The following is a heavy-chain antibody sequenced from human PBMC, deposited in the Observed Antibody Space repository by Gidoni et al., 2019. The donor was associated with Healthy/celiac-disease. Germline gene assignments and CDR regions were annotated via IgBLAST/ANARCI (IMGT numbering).Heavy chain of an antibody. D-gene: IGHD3-3*01. V-gene: IGHV3-30-3*01. CDR2: ISYDGSNK. Sequence: QVQLVESGGGVVQPGRSLRLSCAASGFTFSSYAMHWVRQAPGKGLEWVAVISYDGSNKYYADSVKGRFTISRDNSKNTLYLQMNSLRAEDTAVYYCARTSTLTYYDFWSGYYPFDYWGQGTLVTVSS. CDR3: ARTSTLTYYDFWSGYYPFDY. J-gene: IGHJ4*02. CDR1: GFTFSSYA.